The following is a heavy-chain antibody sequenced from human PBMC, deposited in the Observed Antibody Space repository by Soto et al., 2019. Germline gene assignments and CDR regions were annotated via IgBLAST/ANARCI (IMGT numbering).Heavy chain of an antibody. J-gene: IGHJ4*02. CDR2: MNPNSGNT. V-gene: IGHV1-8*01. D-gene: IGHD2-21*02. CDR1: GYTFTTYD. Sequence: QVQLVQSGAEVKKPGASVKVSCKASGYTFTTYDIYWVRQATGQGLEWMGWMNPNSGNTGYAQKFQGRVTMPRNTSISTADMELSSLRSDDTAVYFCARRATAWSAADYWGQGTLVTVSA. CDR3: ARRATAWSAADY.